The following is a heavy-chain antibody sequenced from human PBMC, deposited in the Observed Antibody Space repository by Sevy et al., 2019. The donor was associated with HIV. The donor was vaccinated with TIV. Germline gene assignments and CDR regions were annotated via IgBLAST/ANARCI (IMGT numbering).Heavy chain of an antibody. D-gene: IGHD3-16*01. J-gene: IGHJ4*02. CDR3: GRQVPDDYFDL. CDR2: MYFNGRS. CDR1: SGSITSSGDY. V-gene: IGHV4-39*01. Sequence: SETLSLTCTVSSGSITSSGDYWGWVRQPPGKGLEWIASMYFNGRSHYNPSLRSRVTLSFDTSKNHFSLRLSSVTAAESAIYCCGRQVPDDYFDLWGRGTLVPVSS.